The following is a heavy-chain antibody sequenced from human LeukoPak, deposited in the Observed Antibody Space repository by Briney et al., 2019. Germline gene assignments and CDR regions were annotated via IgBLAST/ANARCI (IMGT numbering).Heavy chain of an antibody. J-gene: IGHJ3*02. CDR1: GFTFSDYY. Sequence: GGSLRLSCAASGFTFSDYYMSWIRQAPGKGLEWVSYISSSGSTIYYADSVKGRFTISRDNAKNSLYLQMNSLRAEGTAVYYCARLLAYCGGDCPGAFDIWGQGTMVTVSS. CDR2: ISSSGSTI. V-gene: IGHV3-11*01. CDR3: ARLLAYCGGDCPGAFDI. D-gene: IGHD2-21*02.